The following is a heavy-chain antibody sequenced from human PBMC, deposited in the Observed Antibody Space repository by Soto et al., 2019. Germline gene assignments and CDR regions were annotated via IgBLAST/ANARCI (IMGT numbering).Heavy chain of an antibody. CDR3: ARGKDFWSV. CDR2: IGANNGNT. D-gene: IGHD3-3*01. J-gene: IGHJ1*01. Sequence: GASVKVSCAASGYSFTSYYITWVRQAPGQGLEWMGWIGANNGNTDYAQKLQGRFTMTTDTSTSTAYMELTSLRSDDTAVYYCARGKDFWSVWGQGTLVTVSS. CDR1: GYSFTSYY. V-gene: IGHV1-18*01.